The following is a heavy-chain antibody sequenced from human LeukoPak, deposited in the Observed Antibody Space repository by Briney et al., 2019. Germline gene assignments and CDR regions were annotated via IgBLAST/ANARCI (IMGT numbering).Heavy chain of an antibody. CDR3: ARVPTVTFFDY. CDR1: NDSFSNYY. D-gene: IGHD4-17*01. Sequence: ASETLSLTCTVSNDSFSNYYWTWIRQSPGKALEWIGYVYYTDKTHYNPSLKSRVFISADTSQNQFSLKLSSVTAADTAVYYCARVPTVTFFDYWGQGTLVTVSS. CDR2: VYYTDKT. J-gene: IGHJ4*02. V-gene: IGHV4-59*08.